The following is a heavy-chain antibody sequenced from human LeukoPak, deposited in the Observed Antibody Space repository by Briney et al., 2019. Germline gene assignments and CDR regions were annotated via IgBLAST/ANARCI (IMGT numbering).Heavy chain of an antibody. J-gene: IGHJ6*02. Sequence: GGSLRLSCVASGFTFSSYGMHWVRQAPGKGLEWVAVTSYDGNSKYYADSVKGRFTISRDNSKNTLYLQMNSLRGEDMAVYYCAKDADHYGSGSYSYGMDVWGQGTTVTVSS. CDR3: AKDADHYGSGSYSYGMDV. CDR2: TSYDGNSK. D-gene: IGHD3-10*01. V-gene: IGHV3-30*18. CDR1: GFTFSSYG.